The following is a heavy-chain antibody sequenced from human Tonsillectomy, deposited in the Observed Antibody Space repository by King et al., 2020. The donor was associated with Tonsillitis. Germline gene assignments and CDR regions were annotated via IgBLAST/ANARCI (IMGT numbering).Heavy chain of an antibody. CDR3: AAGREGY. V-gene: IGHV3-73*01. J-gene: IGHJ4*02. CDR2: IRSKANSYAT. CDR1: GFTFSGSA. D-gene: IGHD6-25*01. Sequence: DVQLVESGGGLVQPGGSLKLSCAASGFTFSGSAMPWGRPALGKGLEWVGRIRSKANSYATEYAASVKSRSPISRDESKNTAYLHMNSMKTEDTAVYYFAAGREGYWGQGTLVTVSS.